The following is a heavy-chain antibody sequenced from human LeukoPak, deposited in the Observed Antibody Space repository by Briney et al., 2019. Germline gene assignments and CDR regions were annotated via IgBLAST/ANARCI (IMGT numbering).Heavy chain of an antibody. CDR2: IKSKTDGGTT. D-gene: IGHD3-22*01. J-gene: IGHJ4*02. CDR3: STTYYYDSSEGY. CDR1: DFSFSTAW. V-gene: IGHV3-15*07. Sequence: GSLRLSCAASDFSFSTAWLNWVRQAPGKGLEWVGRIKSKTDGGTTDYAAPVKGRFTISRDDSKNTLYLQMNSLKTEDTAVYYCSTTYYYDSSEGYWGQGTLVTVSS.